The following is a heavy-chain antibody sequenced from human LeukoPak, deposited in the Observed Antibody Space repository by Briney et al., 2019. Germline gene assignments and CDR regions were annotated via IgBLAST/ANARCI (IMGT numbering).Heavy chain of an antibody. V-gene: IGHV1-2*02. J-gene: IGHJ4*02. CDR2: INPVSGGT. D-gene: IGHD2-2*01. CDR1: EYTFTDYY. CDR3: ARANFLSCSSTSCLFDY. Sequence: GASVKVSCKASEYTFTDYYLHWVRQAPGQGFVWMGWINPVSGGTNYVQKFQGRVTMTRDTSISTAYMELSRLRSDDTAVYYCARANFLSCSSTSCLFDYWGQGTLVTVSS.